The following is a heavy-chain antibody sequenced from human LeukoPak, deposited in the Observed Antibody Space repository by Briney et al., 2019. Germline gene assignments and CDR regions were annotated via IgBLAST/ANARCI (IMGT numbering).Heavy chain of an antibody. Sequence: PSETLSLDCSVSGASINGGYWSWIRQPAGKRLEWIGRIYSDGSAHYSPSLKSRVTMSIDTSKNQFSLRLNSLTAADTAVYYCAKVGGNWFDPWGQGTLVTVS. CDR3: AKVGGNWFDP. J-gene: IGHJ5*02. V-gene: IGHV4-4*07. D-gene: IGHD3-16*01. CDR2: IYSDGSA. CDR1: GASINGGY.